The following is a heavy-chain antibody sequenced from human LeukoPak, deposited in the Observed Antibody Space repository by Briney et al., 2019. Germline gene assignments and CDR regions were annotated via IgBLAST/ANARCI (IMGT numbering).Heavy chain of an antibody. CDR2: ISSSSSTI. D-gene: IGHD1-26*01. J-gene: IGHJ4*02. Sequence: QAGGSLRLSCAASGFTFSSYSMNWVRQAPGRGIGLVSLISSSSSTIYYADSVKGRFTISRDNAKNSLYLQMNSLRDEDTAVYYCASNYLYSGSSGIYFDYWGQGTLVTVSS. V-gene: IGHV3-48*02. CDR1: GFTFSSYS. CDR3: ASNYLYSGSSGIYFDY.